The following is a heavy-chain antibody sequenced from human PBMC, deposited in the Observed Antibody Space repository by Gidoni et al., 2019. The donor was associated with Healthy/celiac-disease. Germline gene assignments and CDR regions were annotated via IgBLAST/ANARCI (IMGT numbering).Heavy chain of an antibody. CDR1: GYTFNSYY. CDR2: INPSGGST. J-gene: IGHJ6*02. CDR3: ARDRDEDWNYYSGMDV. Sequence: QVQLVQSGAEVKKPGASVKVSCKASGYTFNSYYMHWVRQAPGQGLEGMGIINPSGGSTSYAQKFQGRVTMTRDTSTSTVYMELSSLRSEDTAVYYCARDRDEDWNYYSGMDVWGQGTTVTVSS. V-gene: IGHV1-46*02. D-gene: IGHD1-1*01.